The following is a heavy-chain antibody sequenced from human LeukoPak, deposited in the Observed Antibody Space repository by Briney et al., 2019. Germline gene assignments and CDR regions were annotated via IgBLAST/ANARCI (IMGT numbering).Heavy chain of an antibody. Sequence: GGSLRLSCAASGFSVSSYEMNWVRQAPGQGLEWVSHISSDGHVETYVDSVRGRFTMSRDNAKNFLFLQMNGLRAEDTAVYYCARDTLNGPFVISLDYWGQGALVTVSS. D-gene: IGHD3-9*01. CDR3: ARDTLNGPFVISLDY. CDR2: ISSDGHVE. V-gene: IGHV3-48*03. J-gene: IGHJ4*02. CDR1: GFSVSSYE.